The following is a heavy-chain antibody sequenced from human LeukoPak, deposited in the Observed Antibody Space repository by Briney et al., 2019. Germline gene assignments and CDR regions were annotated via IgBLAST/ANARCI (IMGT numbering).Heavy chain of an antibody. J-gene: IGHJ6*03. Sequence: SQTLSLTCTVSGGSISSGGYYWSWIRQPPGKGLEWIGYIYHSGSTYYNPSLKSRVTISVDRSKNQFSLKLSSVTAADTAVYYCATRPEDYTYVWGEGPTVTVSS. CDR1: GGSISSGGYY. CDR2: IYHSGST. V-gene: IGHV4-30-2*01. CDR3: ATRPEDYTYV. D-gene: IGHD6-6*01.